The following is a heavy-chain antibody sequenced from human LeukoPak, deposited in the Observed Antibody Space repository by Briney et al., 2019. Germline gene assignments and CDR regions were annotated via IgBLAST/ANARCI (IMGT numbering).Heavy chain of an antibody. D-gene: IGHD4-11*01. J-gene: IGHJ6*02. CDR3: AVDYSNPHYYYGMDV. V-gene: IGHV1-18*01. Sequence: GASVKVSCKASGYTFTSYGISWVRQAPGQGLEWMGWISAYNGNTNYAQKLQGRVTMTTDTSTSTAYMELRSLRSDDTAVYYCAVDYSNPHYYYGMDVWGQGTTVTVSS. CDR1: GYTFTSYG. CDR2: ISAYNGNT.